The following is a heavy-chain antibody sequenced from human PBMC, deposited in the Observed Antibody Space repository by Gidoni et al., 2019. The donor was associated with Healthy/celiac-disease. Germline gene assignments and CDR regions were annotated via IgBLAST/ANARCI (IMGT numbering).Heavy chain of an antibody. D-gene: IGHD3-9*01. V-gene: IGHV3-23*01. CDR3: AKGRGIGYYDILTGYLDAFDI. J-gene: IGHJ3*02. CDR1: GFTFSSYA. CDR2: ISGSGGST. Sequence: EVQLLESGGGLVQPGGSLRLSCAASGFTFSSYASSWVRQAPGKGLEWVTAISGSGGSTYYADSVKGRFTISRDNSKNTLYLQMNSLRAEDTAVYYCAKGRGIGYYDILTGYLDAFDIWGQGTMVTVSS.